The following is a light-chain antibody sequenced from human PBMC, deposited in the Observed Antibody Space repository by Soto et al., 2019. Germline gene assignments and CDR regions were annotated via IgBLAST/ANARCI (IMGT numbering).Light chain of an antibody. CDR1: QSVSSN. V-gene: IGKV3-15*01. CDR3: QQYDNWPPAWT. Sequence: EIVMTQSPATLSVSPVERATLSCRASQSVSSNLAWYQQKPGQAPRLLIYGASTRATGIPARFSGSGSGTEFTLTISSLQSEDFAVYYCQQYDNWPPAWTCGQGTKGDIK. CDR2: GAS. J-gene: IGKJ1*01.